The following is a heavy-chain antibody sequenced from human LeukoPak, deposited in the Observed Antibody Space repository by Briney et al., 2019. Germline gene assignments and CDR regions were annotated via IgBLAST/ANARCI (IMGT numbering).Heavy chain of an antibody. Sequence: GGSLRLSCAASGFTFSNYSMNWVRQAPGKGLEWVAFIRYDGSNKYYADSVKGRFTISRDNAKNSLYLQMNSLRAEDTAVYYCARDPRGGDYFDYWGQGTLVTVSS. CDR2: IRYDGSNK. V-gene: IGHV3-30*02. J-gene: IGHJ4*02. CDR1: GFTFSNYS. D-gene: IGHD2-21*01. CDR3: ARDPRGGDYFDY.